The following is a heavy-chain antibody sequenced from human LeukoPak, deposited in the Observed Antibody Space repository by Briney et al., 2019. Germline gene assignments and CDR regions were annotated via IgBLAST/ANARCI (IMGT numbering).Heavy chain of an antibody. CDR2: IYSGGST. V-gene: IGHV3-66*01. Sequence: GVLRLSCAASGFTVSSNYMSWVCQAPGKGLEWVSVIYSGGSTYYADSVKGRFTISRDNSKNTLCLQMNSLRAEDTAVYYCARSRSGLDAFDIWGQGTMVTVSS. J-gene: IGHJ3*02. CDR1: GFTVSSNY. D-gene: IGHD2-15*01. CDR3: ARSRSGLDAFDI.